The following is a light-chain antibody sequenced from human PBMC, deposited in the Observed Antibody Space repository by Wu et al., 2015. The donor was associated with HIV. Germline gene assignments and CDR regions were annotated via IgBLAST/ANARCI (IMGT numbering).Light chain of an antibody. J-gene: IGKJ2*03. Sequence: EIVMTQSPATLSVSPGERATLSCRASQSVSSSYLAWYQQKPGQAPRLLIYGASSRATGIPDRFSGSGSGTDFTLTISSLQPEDFAVYYCQHYGSSPYSFGQG. CDR2: GAS. CDR3: QHYGSSPYS. V-gene: IGKV3-20*01. CDR1: QSVSSSY.